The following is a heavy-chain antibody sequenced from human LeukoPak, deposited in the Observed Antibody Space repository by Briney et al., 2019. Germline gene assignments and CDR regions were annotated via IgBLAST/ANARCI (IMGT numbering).Heavy chain of an antibody. V-gene: IGHV3-21*01. Sequence: GGSLRLSCAASGFTFSSYSMNWVRQAPGKGLEWVSSVSSSSSYIYYADSVKGRFTISRDNAKNSLYLQMNSLRAEDTAVYYCARVSDERWSSGWYVDYWGQGTLVTVSS. CDR2: VSSSSSYI. CDR3: ARVSDERWSSGWYVDY. CDR1: GFTFSSYS. D-gene: IGHD6-19*01. J-gene: IGHJ4*02.